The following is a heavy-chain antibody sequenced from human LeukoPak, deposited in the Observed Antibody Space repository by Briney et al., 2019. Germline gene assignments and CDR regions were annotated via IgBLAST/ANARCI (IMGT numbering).Heavy chain of an antibody. CDR2: IYTSGST. CDR3: ARNSRITIFGVVNIFDY. V-gene: IGHV4-4*07. J-gene: IGHJ4*02. Sequence: SETLSLTCTVSGGSISSYYWSWIRQPAGMGLEWIGRIYTSGSTNYNPSLKSRVTMSVDTSKNQFSLKLSSVSAADTAVYYCARNSRITIFGVVNIFDYWGQGTLVTVSS. D-gene: IGHD3-3*01. CDR1: GGSISSYY.